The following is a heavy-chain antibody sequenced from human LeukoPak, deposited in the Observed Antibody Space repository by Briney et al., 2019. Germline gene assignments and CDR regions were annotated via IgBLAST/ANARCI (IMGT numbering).Heavy chain of an antibody. D-gene: IGHD2-15*01. Sequence: GGSLRLSCAASGFTFSRYWMHWVRQAPGKGLVWVSLINTDGSTTSYADSVKGRFTISRDNSKNTLYLQMNSLRAEDTAVYYCAKVRCSGGSCYPYYFDYWGQGTLVTVSS. CDR2: INTDGSTT. V-gene: IGHV3-74*01. CDR3: AKVRCSGGSCYPYYFDY. J-gene: IGHJ4*02. CDR1: GFTFSRYW.